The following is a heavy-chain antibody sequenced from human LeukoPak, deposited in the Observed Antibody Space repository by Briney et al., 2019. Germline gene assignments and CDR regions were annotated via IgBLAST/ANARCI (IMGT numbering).Heavy chain of an antibody. Sequence: SETLSLTCTVSGGSISSSSYYWGWIRQPPGKGLEWIGSIYYSGSTYYNPSLKSRVTISVDTSKSQFSLKLSSVTAADTAVYYCARVRGIRFLEWLSFDYWGQGTLVTVSS. V-gene: IGHV4-39*01. CDR2: IYYSGST. J-gene: IGHJ4*02. CDR1: GGSISSSSYY. CDR3: ARVRGIRFLEWLSFDY. D-gene: IGHD3-3*01.